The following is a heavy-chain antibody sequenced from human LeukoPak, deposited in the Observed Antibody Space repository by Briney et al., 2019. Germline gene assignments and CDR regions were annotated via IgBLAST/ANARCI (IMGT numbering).Heavy chain of an antibody. CDR1: GGSFNAYA. Sequence: SVKVSCKACGGSFNAYAISWVRQAPGQGLEWTGGIIPIFGTSNYAQKLQGRVTISTDESTSTAYMEVSSLRSEDTAIYYCARGLDASMEXXYDYWGQGTLVTVSS. D-gene: IGHD5-18*01. V-gene: IGHV1-69*05. CDR3: ARGLDASMEXXYDY. J-gene: IGHJ4*02. CDR2: IIPIFGTS.